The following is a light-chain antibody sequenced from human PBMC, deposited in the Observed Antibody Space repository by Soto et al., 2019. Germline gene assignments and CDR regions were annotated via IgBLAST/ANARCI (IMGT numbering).Light chain of an antibody. CDR2: GTS. CDR1: QNIKNN. V-gene: IGKV3-15*01. CDR3: QQYNNWPLIT. Sequence: EIVMTPSPATLSVSPGERATLSCRASQNIKNNLAWYQQKPGQGPRLLIFGTSTRATGIPARFSGSGSGTLFTLTITSLQSEDFAVYYCQQYNNWPLITFGQGTRLEIK. J-gene: IGKJ5*01.